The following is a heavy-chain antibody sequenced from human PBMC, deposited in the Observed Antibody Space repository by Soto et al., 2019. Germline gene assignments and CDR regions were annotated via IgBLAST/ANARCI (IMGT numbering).Heavy chain of an antibody. J-gene: IGHJ4*02. V-gene: IGHV1-46*01. CDR3: ARAYGDY. CDR1: GYIFTSYY. D-gene: IGHD4-17*01. Sequence: ASVKVSCKASGYIFTSYYIHWVRQAPGQGLEWMGWINPFDGSRMFAQSFQGRVTISVDTSKNQFSLKLSSVTAADTAVYYCARAYGDYWGQGTLVTVSS. CDR2: INPFDGSR.